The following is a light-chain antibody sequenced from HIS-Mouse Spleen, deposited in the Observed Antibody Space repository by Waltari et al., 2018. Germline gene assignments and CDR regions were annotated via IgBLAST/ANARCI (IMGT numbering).Light chain of an antibody. Sequence: SYELTQPPSVSVSLGQMARITCSGEALPKKYAYWYQQKPGQYPVLVIYKDSERPSGIPERFSGSSSGNTATLTISRVEAGDEADYYCQVWDSSSDHVVFGGGTKLTVL. CDR2: KDS. J-gene: IGLJ2*01. CDR1: ALPKKY. CDR3: QVWDSSSDHVV. V-gene: IGLV3-16*01.